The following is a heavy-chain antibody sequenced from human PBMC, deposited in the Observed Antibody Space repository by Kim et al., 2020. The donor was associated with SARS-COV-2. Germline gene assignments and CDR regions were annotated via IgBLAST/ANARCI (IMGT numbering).Heavy chain of an antibody. CDR2: INHSGST. Sequence: SETLSLTCAVYGGSFSGYYWSWIRQPPGKGLEWIGEINHSGSTNYNPSLKSRVTISVDTSKNQFSLKLSSVTAADTAVYYCARGGRNFDYWGQGTLVTVSS. CDR1: GGSFSGYY. J-gene: IGHJ4*02. CDR3: ARGGRNFDY. V-gene: IGHV4-34*01.